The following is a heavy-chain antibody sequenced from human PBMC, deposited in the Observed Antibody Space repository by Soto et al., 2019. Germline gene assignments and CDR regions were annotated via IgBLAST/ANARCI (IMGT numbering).Heavy chain of an antibody. D-gene: IGHD3-3*01. CDR1: GGSLISYN. J-gene: IGHJ4*02. Sequence: SETLSLTCAVYGGSLISYNWSWGRQPPGKGLEWIGEINHSENNNCSPTLNPSLKSRVTISVDASKNQFSLNLRSVTATDTSVYYCARGAKSYYFDFTKYCFDAWGQGTPVTVSS. V-gene: IGHV4-34*01. CDR3: ARGAKSYYFDFTKYCFDA. CDR2: INHSENN.